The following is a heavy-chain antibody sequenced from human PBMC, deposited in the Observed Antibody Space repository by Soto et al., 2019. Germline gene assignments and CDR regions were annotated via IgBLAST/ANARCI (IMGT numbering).Heavy chain of an antibody. CDR3: AREIPYGDYGTYFDY. CDR1: GGSISSGDYY. D-gene: IGHD4-17*01. CDR2: IYYSGST. J-gene: IGHJ4*02. Sequence: SETLSLTCTVSGGSISSGDYYWSWIRQPPGKGLEWIGYIYYSGSTYYNPSLKSRVTISVDTSKNQFSLKLSSVTAADTAVYYCAREIPYGDYGTYFDYWGQGTLVTVSS. V-gene: IGHV4-30-4*01.